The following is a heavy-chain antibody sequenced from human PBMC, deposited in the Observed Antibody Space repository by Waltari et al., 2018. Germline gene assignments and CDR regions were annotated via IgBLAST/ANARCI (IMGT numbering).Heavy chain of an antibody. Sequence: QVQLQESGPGLVKPSETLSLSCTVSGGSINSYYWSWIRQPPGKGLEWIGYIYYSGSNNYNPSLQSRVTMSVDTSKNQFSLRLTSGTAADTAVYYCARGGQLRGGFAYWGQGILVTVSS. CDR1: GGSINSYY. CDR3: ARGGQLRGGFAY. J-gene: IGHJ4*02. CDR2: IYYSGSN. V-gene: IGHV4-59*01. D-gene: IGHD2-2*01.